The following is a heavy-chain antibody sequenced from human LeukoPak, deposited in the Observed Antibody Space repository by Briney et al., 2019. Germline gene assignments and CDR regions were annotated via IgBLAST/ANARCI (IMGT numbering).Heavy chain of an antibody. J-gene: IGHJ4*02. D-gene: IGHD3-10*01. CDR3: AKDHLYGSGSYYNSYAYYFDY. CDR1: GFTFSSYG. Sequence: GGSLRLSCAASGFTFSSYGMHWVRQAPGKGLEWVAVISYDGSNKYYADSVKGRFTISRDNSQNTLYLQMNSLRAEDTAVYYCAKDHLYGSGSYYNSYAYYFDYWGQGTLVTVSS. CDR2: ISYDGSNK. V-gene: IGHV3-30*18.